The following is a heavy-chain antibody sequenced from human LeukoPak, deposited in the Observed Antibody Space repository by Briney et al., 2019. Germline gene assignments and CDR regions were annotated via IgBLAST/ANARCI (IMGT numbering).Heavy chain of an antibody. V-gene: IGHV4-34*01. CDR2: IDHSGST. Sequence: PSETLSLTCAVYGGSFSDYSWSWIRQPPGKGLEWIGEIDHSGSTSYNPSLKSLLTISVDTSKKQFSLKLNSVTAADTAVYYCATRLPTDYWGQGTLVTVSS. CDR3: ATRLPTDY. D-gene: IGHD5-12*01. J-gene: IGHJ4*02. CDR1: GGSFSDYS.